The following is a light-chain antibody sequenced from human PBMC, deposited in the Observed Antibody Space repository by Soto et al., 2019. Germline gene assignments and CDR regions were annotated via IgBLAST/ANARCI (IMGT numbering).Light chain of an antibody. J-gene: IGLJ2*01. CDR1: SSDVGGYKY. CDR2: EVR. Sequence: QSVLTQPASVSGSPGQSITISCTGTSSDVGGYKYVSWYQQHPGKAPKLMIYEVRNRPSGVSNRFSGSKSGNTASLTISGLQAEDVVDYYCSSYTSTSTVVVFGGGTKLTVL. V-gene: IGLV2-14*01. CDR3: SSYTSTSTVVV.